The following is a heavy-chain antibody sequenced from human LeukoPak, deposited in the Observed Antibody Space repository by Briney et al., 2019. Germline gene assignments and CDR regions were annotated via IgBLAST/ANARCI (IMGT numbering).Heavy chain of an antibody. D-gene: IGHD3-10*01. CDR2: ISASGGTT. CDR1: GFTFSSYA. Sequence: PGGSLRLSCAASGFTFSSYAMSWVRQAPGKGLEWVASISASGGTTYYLDSVRGRFTISRDNSKNTLYLQMNSLRAEDTAIYSCARDIRGSGNYGWFDPWGQGTLVTVSS. V-gene: IGHV3-23*01. CDR3: ARDIRGSGNYGWFDP. J-gene: IGHJ5*02.